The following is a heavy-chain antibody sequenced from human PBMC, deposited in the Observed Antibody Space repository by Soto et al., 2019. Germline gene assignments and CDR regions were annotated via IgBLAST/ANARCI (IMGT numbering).Heavy chain of an antibody. CDR3: ARDVKRLGVMHWFDP. D-gene: IGHD2-21*01. J-gene: IGHJ5*02. Sequence: ASVKVSCKASGGTFSSYAISWVRQAPGQGLEWMGGIIPIFGTANYAQKFQGRVTITADESTSTAYMELSSLRSEDTAVYYCARDVKRLGVMHWFDPWGQGTLVTVSS. CDR1: GGTFSSYA. CDR2: IIPIFGTA. V-gene: IGHV1-69*13.